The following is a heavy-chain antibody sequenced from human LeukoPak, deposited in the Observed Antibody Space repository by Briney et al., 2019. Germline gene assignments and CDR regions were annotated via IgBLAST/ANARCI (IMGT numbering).Heavy chain of an antibody. CDR1: GGTFSSYA. V-gene: IGHV1-69*05. J-gene: IGHJ4*02. Sequence: SVKVSCKASGGTFSSYAISWVRQAPGQGLEWMGGIIPIFGTANYAQKFQGRVTITTDESTSTAYTELSSLRSEDTAVYYCARGTRKTDYYFDYWGQGTLVTVSS. CDR3: ARGTRKTDYYFDY. CDR2: IIPIFGTA. D-gene: IGHD3-10*01.